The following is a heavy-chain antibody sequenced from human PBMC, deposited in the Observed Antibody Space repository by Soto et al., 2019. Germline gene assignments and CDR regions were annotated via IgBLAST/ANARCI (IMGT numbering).Heavy chain of an antibody. CDR3: AKAARDLSQQLLLHYFDY. Sequence: EVQLVESGGGLVQPGRSLRLSCAASGFTFDDYAMHWVRQAPGKGLEWVSGISWNSGSIGYADSVKGRFTISRDNAKNSLYLQMNSLRAEDTALYYCAKAARDLSQQLLLHYFDYWGQGTLVTVSS. CDR2: ISWNSGSI. J-gene: IGHJ4*02. V-gene: IGHV3-9*01. D-gene: IGHD6-13*01. CDR1: GFTFDDYA.